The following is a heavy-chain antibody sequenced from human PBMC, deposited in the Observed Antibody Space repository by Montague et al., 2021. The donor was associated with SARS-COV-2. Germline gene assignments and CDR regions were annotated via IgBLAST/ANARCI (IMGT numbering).Heavy chain of an antibody. Sequence: SETLSLTCTVSGGSISTYYWNWIRQFPGKGLEWIGYIDYSGSTNXNPSLQSRVIISVDRSKIQFSLKLNSVTAADTAIYYCARVPYGNSYGMDVWGQGTTVTVSS. D-gene: IGHD4-17*01. CDR1: GGSISTYY. CDR2: IDYSGST. CDR3: ARVPYGNSYGMDV. V-gene: IGHV4-59*01. J-gene: IGHJ6*02.